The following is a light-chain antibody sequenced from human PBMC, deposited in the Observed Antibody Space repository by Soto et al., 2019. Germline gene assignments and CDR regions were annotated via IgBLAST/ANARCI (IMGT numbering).Light chain of an antibody. Sequence: DIVLTQSPGTLSLSPGDRATLSCRASQSVSTSYLAWYQQKHGQAPRLLIYGASTRATGIPARFSGSGSGTEFTLTISSLQPDDFATYYCQQYNSYWTFGQGTKVDIK. J-gene: IGKJ1*01. CDR1: QSVSTSY. V-gene: IGKV3-20*01. CDR3: QQYNSYWT. CDR2: GAS.